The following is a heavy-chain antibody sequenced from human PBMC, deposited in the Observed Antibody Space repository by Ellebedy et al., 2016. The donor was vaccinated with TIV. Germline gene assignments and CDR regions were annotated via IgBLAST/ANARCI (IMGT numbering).Heavy chain of an antibody. CDR3: MRPPYPPEGFDV. Sequence: KVSCKGSGYSFTNYWIGWVRQMPGKGLDWMGIIYPGDSDTRYSPSFQGQVTISVDKSIDTAFLQWSSLKASDTAIYYCMRPPYPPEGFDVWGQGTKVTVSP. CDR1: GYSFTNYW. CDR2: IYPGDSDT. J-gene: IGHJ3*01. V-gene: IGHV5-51*01.